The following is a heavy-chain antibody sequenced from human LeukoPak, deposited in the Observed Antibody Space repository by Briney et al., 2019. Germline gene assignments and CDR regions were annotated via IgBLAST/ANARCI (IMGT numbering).Heavy chain of an antibody. CDR2: ISGSGGTT. J-gene: IGHJ6*03. CDR1: GFTFSKYG. Sequence: GGSLRLSCAASGFTFSKYGMSWVRQAPGKGLEWVSVISGSGGTTYYADSVKGRFSISRDNSNNTLYLQMNSLRAEDTAVYYCARATVTPPDYYYYYYMDVWGKGTTVTVSS. CDR3: ARATVTPPDYYYYYYMDV. V-gene: IGHV3-23*01. D-gene: IGHD4-17*01.